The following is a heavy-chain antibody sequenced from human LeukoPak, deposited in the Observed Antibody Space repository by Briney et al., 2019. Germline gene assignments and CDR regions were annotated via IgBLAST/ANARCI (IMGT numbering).Heavy chain of an antibody. Sequence: GSLRLSCAASGFTFSTYSMNWVRQAPGKGLEWVSYIATTSSTIYYADSVKGRCTISRDNAKNSLYLQMNGLRAEDTAVYYCARGLYDGMDAFDIWGQGTLVTVSS. CDR2: IATTSSTI. J-gene: IGHJ3*02. V-gene: IGHV3-48*04. D-gene: IGHD5/OR15-5a*01. CDR1: GFTFSTYS. CDR3: ARGLYDGMDAFDI.